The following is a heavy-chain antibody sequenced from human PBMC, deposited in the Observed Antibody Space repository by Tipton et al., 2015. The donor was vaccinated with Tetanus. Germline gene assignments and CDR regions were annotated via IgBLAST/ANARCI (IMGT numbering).Heavy chain of an antibody. CDR1: GGSTSSYY. CDR2: IYYSGST. J-gene: IGHJ4*02. V-gene: IGHV4-59*01. D-gene: IGHD2-2*01. CDR3: ARAVPAAKSFDY. Sequence: GLVKPSETLSLTCTVSGGSTSSYYWSWIRQPPGKGLEWTGYIYYSGSTNYNPSLKSRVTISVDTSKNQFSLKLSSVAAADTAVYYCARAVPAAKSFDYWGQGTLVTVSS.